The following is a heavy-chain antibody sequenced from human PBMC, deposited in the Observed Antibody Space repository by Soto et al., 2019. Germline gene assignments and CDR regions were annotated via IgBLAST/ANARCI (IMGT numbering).Heavy chain of an antibody. Sequence: SETLSLTCTVSGGSISSYYWSWIRQPPGKGLEWIGYIYYSGSTNYNPSLKSRVTISVDTSKNQFSLKLSSVTAADTAVYYCCGYSYGYNYFDYWGQGTLVTAPQ. J-gene: IGHJ4*02. D-gene: IGHD5-18*01. V-gene: IGHV4-59*01. CDR1: GGSISSYY. CDR2: IYYSGST. CDR3: CGYSYGYNYFDY.